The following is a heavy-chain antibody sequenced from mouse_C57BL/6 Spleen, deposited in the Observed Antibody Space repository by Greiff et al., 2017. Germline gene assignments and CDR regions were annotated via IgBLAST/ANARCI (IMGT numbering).Heavy chain of an antibody. D-gene: IGHD1-1*01. CDR3: TRWGYYGSSSPYAMDY. V-gene: IGHV1-15*01. J-gene: IGHJ4*01. Sequence: QVQLQQSGAELVRPGASVTLSCKASGYTFTDYEMHWVKQTPVHGLEWIGAIDPETGGTAYNQKFKGKAILTADKSSSTAYMELRSLTSEDSAVYYCTRWGYYGSSSPYAMDYWGQGTSVTVSS. CDR1: GYTFTDYE. CDR2: IDPETGGT.